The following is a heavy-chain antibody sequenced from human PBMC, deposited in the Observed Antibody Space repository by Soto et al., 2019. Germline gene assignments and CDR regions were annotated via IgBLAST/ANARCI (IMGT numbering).Heavy chain of an antibody. CDR1: GESISGTIYY. J-gene: IGHJ4*02. V-gene: IGHV4-39*02. D-gene: IGHD6-13*01. CDR3: ARPGGSGWFYFDS. Sequence: SETLSLTCIVSGESISGTIYYWGWIRQPPGKGLEWIGSIHYSGSTYYNPSLKSRVTISVDTSKNHFSLRLTSVTAADTAVYYCARPGGSGWFYFDSWGQGSQVTVSS. CDR2: IHYSGST.